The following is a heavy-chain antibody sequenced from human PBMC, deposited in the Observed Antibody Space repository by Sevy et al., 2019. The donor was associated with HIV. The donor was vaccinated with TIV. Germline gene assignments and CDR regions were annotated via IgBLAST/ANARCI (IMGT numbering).Heavy chain of an antibody. D-gene: IGHD2-8*01. V-gene: IGHV3-23*01. CDR3: AREGCTQPHDY. CDR2: FSFGCGRI. J-gene: IGHJ4*02. Sequence: GGSLRLSCAASGFTFSIIYMNWVRQAPGKGLEWVSTFSFGCGRINYADSVKGRFTISRDDSKNTLFLQMNSLRAEDTATYFCAREGCTQPHDYWGQGTLVTVSS. CDR1: GFTFSIIY.